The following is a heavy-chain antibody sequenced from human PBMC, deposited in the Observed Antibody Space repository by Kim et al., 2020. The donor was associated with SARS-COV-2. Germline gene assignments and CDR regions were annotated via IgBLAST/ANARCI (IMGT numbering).Heavy chain of an antibody. CDR2: ITDRGDIT. J-gene: IGHJ6*02. CDR1: GLTFSSYA. CDR3: AKDRGDGRNWGYKYGMDV. V-gene: IGHV3-23*01. D-gene: IGHD3-10*01. Sequence: GGSLRLSCAVSGLTFSSYAMNWVRQAPGKGLEWVSGITDRGDITYYADSVKGRFTISRDNSKNTLYVQMNSLRVEDTAVYYCAKDRGDGRNWGYKYGMDVWGQGTKVTVSS.